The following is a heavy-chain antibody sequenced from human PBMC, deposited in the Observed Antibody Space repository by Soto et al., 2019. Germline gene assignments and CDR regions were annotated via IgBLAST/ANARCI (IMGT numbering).Heavy chain of an antibody. J-gene: IGHJ4*02. CDR2: IYYSGST. CDR3: ANDLLGYCSGGSCYAFAY. CDR1: DGSISNSSYY. Sequence: PSETLSLTCTVSDGSISNSSYYWSWIRQPTGEWLEWIGSIYYSGSTCYNPSLKSRVAISVDPSKSQFSLKLSSVTAADTAVYYCANDLLGYCSGGSCYAFAYWGQGTRVTVSS. V-gene: IGHV4-39*01. D-gene: IGHD2-15*01.